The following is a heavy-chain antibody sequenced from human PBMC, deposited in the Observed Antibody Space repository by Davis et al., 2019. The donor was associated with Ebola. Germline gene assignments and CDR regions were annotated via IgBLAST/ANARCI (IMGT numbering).Heavy chain of an antibody. CDR2: ISSSGST. CDR3: ARVEDSGYST. V-gene: IGHV4-39*01. J-gene: IGHJ5*02. D-gene: IGHD3-22*01. Sequence: YMNWVRQAPGKGLEWVGSISSSGSTYYKPSLKSRVTISVDTSKNQFSLKLSSVTAADTAVYYCARVEDSGYSTWGQGTLVTVSS. CDR1: Y.